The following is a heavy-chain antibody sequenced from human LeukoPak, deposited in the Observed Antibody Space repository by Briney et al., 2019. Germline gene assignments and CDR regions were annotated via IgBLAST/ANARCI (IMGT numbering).Heavy chain of an antibody. CDR2: IKQDGSEK. J-gene: IGHJ4*02. CDR1: GFTFSSYW. Sequence: GGSLRLSCAAPGFTFSSYWMSWVRQAPGKGLEWVANIKQDGSEKYYVDSVKGRFTISRDNAKNSLYLQMNSLRAEDTAVYYCATGRSNFVYWGQGTLVTVSS. D-gene: IGHD1-26*01. V-gene: IGHV3-7*01. CDR3: ATGRSNFVY.